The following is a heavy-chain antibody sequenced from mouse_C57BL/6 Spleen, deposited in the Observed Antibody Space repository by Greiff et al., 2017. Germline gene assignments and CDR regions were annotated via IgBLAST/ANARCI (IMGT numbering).Heavy chain of an antibody. CDR1: GYTFTSYW. D-gene: IGHD2-3*01. V-gene: IGHV1-7*01. CDR3: SRYYCYYVLAMDY. CDR2: LNPSSGYT. Sequence: QVQLQQSGAELAKPGASVKLSCKASGYTFTSYWLHWVKQRPGQGLEWIGYLNPSSGYTKYNQKFKDKATLTADKSSSTAYMQLSSLTYEDSAVYYCSRYYCYYVLAMDYWGQGTSVTVSS. J-gene: IGHJ4*01.